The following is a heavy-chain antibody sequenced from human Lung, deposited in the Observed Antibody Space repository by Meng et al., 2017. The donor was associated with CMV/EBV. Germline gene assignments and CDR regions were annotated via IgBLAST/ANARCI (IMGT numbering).Heavy chain of an antibody. D-gene: IGHD6-13*01. CDR1: GFTFSSYW. CDR3: ATELITTAGTRRDY. J-gene: IGHJ4*02. CDR2: INSDGSST. V-gene: IGHV3-74*01. Sequence: GGSXRLSCAASGFTFSSYWMHWVRQVPGKGLVWVARINSDGSSTSYADSVKGRFTISRDNAKNTLYLQMNSLRAEDTAVYYCATELITTAGTRRDYWGQGTXVTVSS.